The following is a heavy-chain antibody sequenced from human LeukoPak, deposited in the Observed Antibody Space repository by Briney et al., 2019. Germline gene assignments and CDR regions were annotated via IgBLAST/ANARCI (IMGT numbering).Heavy chain of an antibody. Sequence: GGSLRLSCAASGFTFRSYSMSWVRQAPGKGLEWVSIIYSGDITYYADSVKGRFTISRDNSKNTLYLQMNSLRAGDTAVYYCASRPDPQWLGPLDYWGQGTLVTVSS. CDR2: IYSGDIT. J-gene: IGHJ4*02. V-gene: IGHV3-53*01. CDR3: ASRPDPQWLGPLDY. CDR1: GFTFRSYS. D-gene: IGHD6-19*01.